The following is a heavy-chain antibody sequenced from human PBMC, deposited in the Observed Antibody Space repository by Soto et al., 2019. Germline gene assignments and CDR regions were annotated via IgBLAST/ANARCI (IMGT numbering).Heavy chain of an antibody. D-gene: IGHD3-10*01. CDR3: AREISAGFGEPWLDP. Sequence: GGSLRLSCAASGFSVSSNYMTWVRQAPGKGLEWVSIIYSDGRTNYADSVKGRFTISRDNSKNTVYLQMTSLSADDTAVHYCAREISAGFGEPWLDPWGQGTLVTVSS. CDR1: GFSVSSNY. V-gene: IGHV3-53*01. CDR2: IYSDGRT. J-gene: IGHJ5*02.